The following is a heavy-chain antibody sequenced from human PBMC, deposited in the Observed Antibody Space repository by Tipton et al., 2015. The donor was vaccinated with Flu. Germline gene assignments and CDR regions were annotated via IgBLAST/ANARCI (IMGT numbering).Heavy chain of an antibody. J-gene: IGHJ4*02. D-gene: IGHD3-10*01. CDR3: ARASGSGTYVIYDS. CDR2: IYTSGTA. CDR1: GGSISSHY. Sequence: TLSLTCSVSGGSISSHYWSWVRRPAGKGLEWIGRIYTSGTANYNPSLKSRVTMSIDTSNEQFSLKLRSVTAADTAVYYCARASGSGTYVIYDSWGQGTLVTVSS. V-gene: IGHV4-4*07.